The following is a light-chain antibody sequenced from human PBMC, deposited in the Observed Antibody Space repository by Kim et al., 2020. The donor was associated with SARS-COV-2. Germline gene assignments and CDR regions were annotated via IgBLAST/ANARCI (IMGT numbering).Light chain of an antibody. J-gene: IGKJ4*01. V-gene: IGKV3-15*01. CDR3: QQYNNWPPT. CDR2: GAS. CDR1: QSVSSN. Sequence: VSHRERATPSCRASQSVSSNLAWYQQKPGQAPRLLIYGASTRATGIPARFGGSGSGTEFTLTISSLQSEDFAVYYCQQYNNWPPTFGGGTKVDIK.